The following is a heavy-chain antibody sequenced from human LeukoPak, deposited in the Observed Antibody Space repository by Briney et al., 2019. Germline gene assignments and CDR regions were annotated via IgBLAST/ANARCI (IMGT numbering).Heavy chain of an antibody. V-gene: IGHV3-7*01. CDR3: ARGGDRIAAAGTDYFDY. J-gene: IGHJ4*02. CDR1: GFTFSSYW. CDR2: IKQDGSEK. D-gene: IGHD6-13*01. Sequence: PGGSLRLSCAASGFTFSSYWMSWVRQAPGKGLEWVANIKQDGSEKYYVDSVKGRFTISRDNAKNSLYLQMNSLRAEDTAVYYCARGGDRIAAAGTDYFDYWGQGTLVTVSS.